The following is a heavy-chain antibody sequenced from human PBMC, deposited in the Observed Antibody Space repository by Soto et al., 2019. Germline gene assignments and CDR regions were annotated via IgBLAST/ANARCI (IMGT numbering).Heavy chain of an antibody. V-gene: IGHV1-8*01. D-gene: IGHD3-10*01. Sequence: QVQLVQSGAEVKKPGASVEVSCKASGYTFTSYDINWVRQATGQGLEWMGWMNPNSGNTGYAQKFQGRVTMTRNTSISTAYMELSSLRSEDTAVYYCARGINYYASGDDAFDIWGQGTMVTVSS. CDR1: GYTFTSYD. J-gene: IGHJ3*02. CDR2: MNPNSGNT. CDR3: ARGINYYASGDDAFDI.